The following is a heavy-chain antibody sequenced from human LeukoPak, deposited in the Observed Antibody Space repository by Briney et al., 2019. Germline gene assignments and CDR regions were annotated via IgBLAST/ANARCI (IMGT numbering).Heavy chain of an antibody. CDR1: GFTFSSYA. V-gene: IGHV3-23*01. J-gene: IGHJ4*02. CDR2: ISGSGGST. CDR3: ATEVIDSSGYYPFDY. Sequence: PGGSLRLSCAASGFTFSSYAMSWVRQAPGKGLEWVSAISGSGGSTYYADSVKGRFTISRDNSKNTLYLQMNSLRAEDTAVYYCATEVIDSSGYYPFDYWGRGTLVTVSS. D-gene: IGHD3-22*01.